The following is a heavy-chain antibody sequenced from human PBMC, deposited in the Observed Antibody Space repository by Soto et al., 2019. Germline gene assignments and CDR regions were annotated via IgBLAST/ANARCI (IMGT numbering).Heavy chain of an antibody. CDR3: ARARQQWLVLEWQELDYYYYGMDV. J-gene: IGHJ6*02. V-gene: IGHV1-69*06. CDR2: IIPIFGTA. Sequence: SVKVSCKASGGTFSSYAISWVRQAPGQGLEWMGGIIPIFGTANYAQKFQGRVTITADKSTSTAYMELSSLRSEDTAVYYCARARQQWLVLEWQELDYYYYGMDVWGQGTTVTVSS. D-gene: IGHD6-19*01. CDR1: GGTFSSYA.